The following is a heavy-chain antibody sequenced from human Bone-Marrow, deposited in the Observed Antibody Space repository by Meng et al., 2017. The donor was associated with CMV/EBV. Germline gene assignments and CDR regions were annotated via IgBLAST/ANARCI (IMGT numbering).Heavy chain of an antibody. J-gene: IGHJ6*02. CDR1: GFTFSDYY. D-gene: IGHD2-2*03. CDR2: ISSSGSTI. V-gene: IGHV3-11*01. CDR3: ARVGTRGYCSSTSCCLMSRGSGMDV. Sequence: GESLKISCAASGFTFSDYYMSWIRQAPGKGLEWVSYISSSGSTIYYADSVKGRFTISRDNAKNSLYLQMNSLRAEDTAVYYCARVGTRGYCSSTSCCLMSRGSGMDVWAQGTTVTVSS.